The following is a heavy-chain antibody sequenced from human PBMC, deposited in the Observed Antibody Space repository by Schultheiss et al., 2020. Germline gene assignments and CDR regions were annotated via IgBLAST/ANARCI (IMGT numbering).Heavy chain of an antibody. CDR2: ISYDGSNK. J-gene: IGHJ4*02. CDR1: GFTFSSYS. V-gene: IGHV3-30*18. Sequence: GGSLRLSCAASGFTFSSYSMNWVRQAPGKGLEWVAVISYDGSNKYYADSVKGRFTISRDNFQNTLDLQMNSLRPEDTAVYYCAKDTYVWGSYRHGLSIDYWGQGTLVTVSS. CDR3: AKDTYVWGSYRHGLSIDY. D-gene: IGHD3-16*02.